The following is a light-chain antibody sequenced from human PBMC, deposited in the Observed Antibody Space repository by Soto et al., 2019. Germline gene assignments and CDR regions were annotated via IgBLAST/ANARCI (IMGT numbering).Light chain of an antibody. Sequence: EIVLTQSPDTLSLSPGERATLSCRASQSVSNNYLAWYQQKPGQAPRLLIYGASNRATGIPDRFSGSGYGTDFTLTISRLEPEDFAVYYCQQYGSSGTFGQGTKVDIK. J-gene: IGKJ1*01. CDR3: QQYGSSGT. V-gene: IGKV3-20*01. CDR1: QSVSNNY. CDR2: GAS.